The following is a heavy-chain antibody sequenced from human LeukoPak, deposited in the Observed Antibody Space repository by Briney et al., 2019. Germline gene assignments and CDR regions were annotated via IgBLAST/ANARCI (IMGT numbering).Heavy chain of an antibody. CDR1: GGSISSYY. CDR3: ARGLDWFDP. Sequence: SEPLSLTCTVSGGSISSYYWSWIRQPPGKGLEWIGYIYYSGSTNYNPSLKSRVTISVDTSKNQFSLKLSSVTAADTAVYYCARGLDWFDPWGQGTLVTVSS. D-gene: IGHD3-9*01. CDR2: IYYSGST. J-gene: IGHJ5*02. V-gene: IGHV4-59*01.